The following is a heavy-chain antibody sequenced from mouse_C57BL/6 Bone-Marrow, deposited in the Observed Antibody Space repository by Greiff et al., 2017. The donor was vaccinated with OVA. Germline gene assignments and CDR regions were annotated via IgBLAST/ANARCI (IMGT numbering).Heavy chain of an antibody. CDR1: GFNIKDDY. D-gene: IGHD4-1*01. V-gene: IGHV14-4*01. J-gene: IGHJ4*01. CDR2: IDPEHGDP. Sequence: VQLHQSGAELVRPGASVKLSCTASGFNIKDDYMPWVPQRPEQGLEWIGWIDPEHGDPEYASKFQGKATITADTSSNTAYLQLSSLTSEDTAVYYCTTTDWDYAMDYWGQGTSVTVSS. CDR3: TTTDWDYAMDY.